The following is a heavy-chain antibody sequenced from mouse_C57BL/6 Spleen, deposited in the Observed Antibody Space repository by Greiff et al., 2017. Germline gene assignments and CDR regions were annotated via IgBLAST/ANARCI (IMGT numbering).Heavy chain of an antibody. CDR3: ARVDGYYDYYAKDY. D-gene: IGHD2-3*01. V-gene: IGHV5-4*01. Sequence: EVQLQESGGGLVKPGGSLKLSCAASGFTFSSYAMSWVRQTPEKRLEWVATISDGGSYTYYPDNVKGRFTISRDNAKNNLYLQMSHLKSEDTAMYYCARVDGYYDYYAKDYWGQGTSVTVSS. CDR2: ISDGGSYT. CDR1: GFTFSSYA. J-gene: IGHJ4*01.